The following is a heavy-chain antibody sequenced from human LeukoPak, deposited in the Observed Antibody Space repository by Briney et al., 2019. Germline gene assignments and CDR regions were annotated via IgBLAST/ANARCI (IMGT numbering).Heavy chain of an antibody. D-gene: IGHD2-2*01. Sequence: GASVKVSCKASGYTFTSYGISWVRQAPGQGLEWMGWISAYNGNTNYAQKLQGRVTMTTDTSTSTAYMELRSLRSDDTAVYYCAREVVVVPAARKARYGMDVWGQGTTVTVPS. CDR1: GYTFTSYG. J-gene: IGHJ6*02. V-gene: IGHV1-18*01. CDR2: ISAYNGNT. CDR3: AREVVVVPAARKARYGMDV.